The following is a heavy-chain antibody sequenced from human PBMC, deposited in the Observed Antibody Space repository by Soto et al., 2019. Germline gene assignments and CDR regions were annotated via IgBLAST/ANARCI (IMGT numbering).Heavy chain of an antibody. V-gene: IGHV4-31*03. J-gene: IGHJ4*02. Sequence: PSETLSLTCTVSGGSISSGCYYWSWIRQHPGKGLEWIGYIYYSGSTYYNPSLKSRVTISVDTSKNQFSLKLSSVTAADTAVYYCVSHCSGGSCYSRDYWGQGTLVTVSS. CDR2: IYYSGST. CDR1: GGSISSGCYY. D-gene: IGHD2-15*01. CDR3: VSHCSGGSCYSRDY.